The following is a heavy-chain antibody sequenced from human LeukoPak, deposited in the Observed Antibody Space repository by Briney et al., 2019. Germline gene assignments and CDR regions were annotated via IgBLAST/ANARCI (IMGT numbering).Heavy chain of an antibody. CDR3: ARVASAWADDY. J-gene: IGHJ4*02. Sequence: GGSLRLSCAASGFTFGYYGMNWVRQAPGKGLEWISYISSGCGTIYYADSVKGRFSISRDDAKSSLYLQVNSLRVEDTAVYYCARVASAWADDYWGQGALVTVSS. V-gene: IGHV3-48*01. CDR2: ISSGCGTI. D-gene: IGHD6-19*01. CDR1: GFTFGYYG.